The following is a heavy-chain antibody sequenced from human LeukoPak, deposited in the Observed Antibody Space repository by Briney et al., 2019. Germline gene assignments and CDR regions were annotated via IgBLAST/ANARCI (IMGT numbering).Heavy chain of an antibody. J-gene: IGHJ4*02. CDR1: GFTFSSYA. CDR2: ISGSGGST. D-gene: IGHD2-2*01. CDR3: AKSPRYCSSTSCPLDY. Sequence: GGSLRLSCAASGFTFSSYAMSWVRQAPGKGLEWVSAISGSGGSTYYADSVKGRFTISRDNSKNTLYLQIISLRAEDTAVYYCAKSPRYCSSTSCPLDYWGLGTLVTVSS. V-gene: IGHV3-23*01.